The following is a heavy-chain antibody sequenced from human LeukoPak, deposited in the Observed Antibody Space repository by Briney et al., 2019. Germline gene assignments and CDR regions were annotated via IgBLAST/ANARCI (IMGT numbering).Heavy chain of an antibody. V-gene: IGHV1-2*06. CDR3: ARGFRLGELSLGYGY. CDR2: INPNSGGT. J-gene: IGHJ4*02. Sequence: ASVKVSCKASGYTFTGYYMHWVRQAPGQVLEWMGRINPNSGGTNYAQKFQGRVTMTRDTSISTAYMELSRLRSDDTAVYYCARGFRLGELSLGYGYWGQGTLVTVSS. D-gene: IGHD3-16*02. CDR1: GYTFTGYY.